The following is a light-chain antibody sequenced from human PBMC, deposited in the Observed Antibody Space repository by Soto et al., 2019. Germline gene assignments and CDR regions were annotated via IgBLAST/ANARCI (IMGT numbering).Light chain of an antibody. V-gene: IGLV2-8*01. CDR3: SSYAGSKNV. J-gene: IGLJ1*01. Sequence: QSALTQPPSASGSPGQSVTISCTGTSSDVGGYNYVSWYQQHPGKAPKLMICDVTKRPSGVPDRFSGSKSGNTASLTVSGLQAEDEADYYCSSYAGSKNVFGTGTKLTVL. CDR2: DVT. CDR1: SSDVGGYNY.